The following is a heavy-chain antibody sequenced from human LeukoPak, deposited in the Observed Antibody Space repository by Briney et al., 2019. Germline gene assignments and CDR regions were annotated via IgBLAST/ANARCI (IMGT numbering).Heavy chain of an antibody. CDR2: IDGSGTTA. CDR3: AKAKMEEVATISDY. CDR1: GFTFRTNA. D-gene: IGHD5-12*01. J-gene: IGHJ4*02. V-gene: IGHV3-23*01. Sequence: PGGSLRLSCAASGFTFRTNAMSWVRQAPGKGLEWVSAIDGSGTTAYYADSVKGRFTISRDNSKNTLYLQMNSLRAEDTAVYYCAKAKMEEVATISDYWGQGTLVTVSS.